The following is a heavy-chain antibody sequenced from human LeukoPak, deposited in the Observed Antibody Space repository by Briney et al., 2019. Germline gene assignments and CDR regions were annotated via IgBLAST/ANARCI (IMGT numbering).Heavy chain of an antibody. CDR1: GFTFSSYS. CDR2: ISSSSSYI. V-gene: IGHV3-21*01. D-gene: IGHD3-3*01. J-gene: IGHJ6*03. Sequence: PGGSLRLSCAASGFTFSSYSMNWVRQAPGKGLEWVSSISSSSSYIYYADSVKGRFTISRDNAKNSLYLQMNSLRAEDTAVYYCARVVPDDSFYYYYYMDVWGKGTTVTVSS. CDR3: ARVVPDDSFYYYYYMDV.